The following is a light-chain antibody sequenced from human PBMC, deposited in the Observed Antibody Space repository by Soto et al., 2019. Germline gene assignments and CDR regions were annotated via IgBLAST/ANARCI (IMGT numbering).Light chain of an antibody. V-gene: IGKV3-11*01. CDR3: HQRSTWPFT. Sequence: EIVLTQSPATLSLSPGERPTLSCRASQSISSYLAWYQQKPDQAPRLLIYDASNRATGIPARFSGSGSGTDFTLTISSLEPEDFAFYYCHQRSTWPFTFGPGTKVDIK. CDR2: DAS. J-gene: IGKJ3*01. CDR1: QSISSY.